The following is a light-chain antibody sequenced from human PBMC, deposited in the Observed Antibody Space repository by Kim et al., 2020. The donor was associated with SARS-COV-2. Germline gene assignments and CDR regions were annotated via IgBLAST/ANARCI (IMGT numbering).Light chain of an antibody. J-gene: IGLJ3*02. CDR2: RNN. CDR3: LAWDSSLSAWV. CDR1: SNNVGNEG. V-gene: IGLV10-54*01. Sequence: QEGMSERLLVYKGLRQTATLTCTGNSNNVGNEGAAWLQQHQGHPPKLLSNRNNNRPSGISERISASRSGDTASLTITGLQPEDEADYYCLAWDSSLSAWVFGGGTQLTVL.